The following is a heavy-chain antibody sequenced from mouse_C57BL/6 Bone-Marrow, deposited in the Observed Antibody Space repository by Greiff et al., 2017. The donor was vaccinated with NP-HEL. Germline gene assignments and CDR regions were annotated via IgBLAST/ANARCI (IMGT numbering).Heavy chain of an antibody. D-gene: IGHD2-1*01. CDR2: IYPRSGNT. Sequence: VKLQQSGAELARPGASVKLSCKASGYTFTSYGIRWVKQRTGQGLEWIGEIYPRSGNTYYNEKFKGKATLTADKSSSTAYMELRSLTSEDSAVYFCARGDYGNYGLFDYWGQGTTLTVSS. V-gene: IGHV1-81*01. CDR1: GYTFTSYG. J-gene: IGHJ2*01. CDR3: ARGDYGNYGLFDY.